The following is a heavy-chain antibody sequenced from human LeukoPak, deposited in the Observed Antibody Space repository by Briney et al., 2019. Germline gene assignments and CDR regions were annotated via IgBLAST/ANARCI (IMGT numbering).Heavy chain of an antibody. CDR3: AKKKASAAGTLRFDP. CDR1: GFTFSSYA. J-gene: IGHJ5*02. V-gene: IGHV3-23*01. CDR2: ISASGDST. D-gene: IGHD6-13*01. Sequence: GGSLRLSCAASGFTFSSYAMSWVRQAPGKGLEWVSTISASGDSTYYADSVKGRFTFSRDNSENTLYLQMNSLRAEDTAVYYCAKKKASAAGTLRFDPWGQGTLVTVSS.